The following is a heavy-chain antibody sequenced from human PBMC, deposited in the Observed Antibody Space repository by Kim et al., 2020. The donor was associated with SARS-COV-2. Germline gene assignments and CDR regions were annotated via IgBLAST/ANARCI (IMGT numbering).Heavy chain of an antibody. D-gene: IGHD3-22*01. J-gene: IGHJ2*01. V-gene: IGHV4-39*01. CDR2: IYYSGST. CDR1: GGSISSSSYY. Sequence: SETLSLTCTVSGGSISSSSYYWGWIRQPPGKGLEWIGSIYYSGSTYYNPSLKSRVTISVDTSKNQFSLKLSSVTAADTAVYYCARPTGGDYDSSGYYLQNYWYFDLWGRGTLVTVSS. CDR3: ARPTGGDYDSSGYYLQNYWYFDL.